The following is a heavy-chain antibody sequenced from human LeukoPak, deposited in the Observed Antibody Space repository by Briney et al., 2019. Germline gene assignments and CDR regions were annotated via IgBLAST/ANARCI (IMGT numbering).Heavy chain of an antibody. CDR3: AKGIYGSGSYYLYY. V-gene: IGHV3-30*02. J-gene: IGHJ4*02. CDR2: IRYDGSNK. D-gene: IGHD3-10*01. CDR1: GFTFSSYG. Sequence: GGSLRLSCAASGFTFSSYGMHWVRQAPGKGLEWVAFIRYDGSNKYYADSVKGRFTISRDNSKNALYLQMNSLRAEDTAVYYCAKGIYGSGSYYLYYWGQGTLVTVSS.